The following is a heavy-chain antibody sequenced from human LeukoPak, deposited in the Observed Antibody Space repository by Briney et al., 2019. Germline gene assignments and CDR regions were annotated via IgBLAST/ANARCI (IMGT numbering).Heavy chain of an antibody. CDR2: IYTSGST. Sequence: SETLSLTCTVSGGSIGSYYWSWIRQPPGKGLEWIGYIYTSGSTNYNPSLKSRVTISVDTSKNQFSLKLSSVTAADTAVYYCARGSSDFWSGQELDPWGQGTLVTVSS. D-gene: IGHD3-3*01. V-gene: IGHV4-4*09. CDR1: GGSIGSYY. CDR3: ARGSSDFWSGQELDP. J-gene: IGHJ5*02.